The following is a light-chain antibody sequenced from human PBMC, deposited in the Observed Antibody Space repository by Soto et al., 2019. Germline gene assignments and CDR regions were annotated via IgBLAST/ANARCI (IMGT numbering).Light chain of an antibody. CDR2: YDD. V-gene: IGLV1-36*01. J-gene: IGLJ1*01. CDR3: AAWDGGLNAYV. Sequence: QSVLTQPPSVSAAPRQRVTISCSGSGSNIGNNAVNWYQQLPGKAPKLLIYYDDLRPSGVSARFSGSKSGTSASLAISGLQSEDEAHYYCAAWDGGLNAYVFGTGTKLTVL. CDR1: GSNIGNNA.